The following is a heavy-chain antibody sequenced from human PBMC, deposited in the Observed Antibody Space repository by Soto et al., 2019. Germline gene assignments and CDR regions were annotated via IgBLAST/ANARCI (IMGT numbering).Heavy chain of an antibody. V-gene: IGHV3-74*01. CDR2: IKSDGTSP. Sequence: EMQLVESGGDLVQPGGSLRLSCATSGFTFSSYWLHWVRQAPGKGLVWVSSIKSDGTSPTYAGSVKGRFTISRDDAKNTLYRQMSGLRAEDTAVYYCTSAPKYYYMAVWGKGTTVTVSS. J-gene: IGHJ6*03. CDR1: GFTFSSYW. CDR3: TSAPKYYYMAV.